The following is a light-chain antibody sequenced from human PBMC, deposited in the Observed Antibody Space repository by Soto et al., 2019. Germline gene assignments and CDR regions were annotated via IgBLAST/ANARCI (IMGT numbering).Light chain of an antibody. Sequence: EIVLTQSPATLSLSPGDRATLSCRASQDVGGYLSWFQQKPGQAPRLLIYGASSRATGIPDRFSGSGSGTDFTLTISRLEPEDFAVYYCQQYGSSPPGVTFGPGTKVDIK. CDR1: QDVGGY. J-gene: IGKJ3*01. CDR2: GAS. CDR3: QQYGSSPPGVT. V-gene: IGKV3-20*01.